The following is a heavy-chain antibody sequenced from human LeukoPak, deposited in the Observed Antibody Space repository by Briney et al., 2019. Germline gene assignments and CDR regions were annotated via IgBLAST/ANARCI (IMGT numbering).Heavy chain of an antibody. J-gene: IGHJ6*03. CDR2: IKQDGSEK. Sequence: GGSLRLSCAASGFNFNNYWMTWVRQAPGKGLEWVANIKQDGSEKYYVDSVKGRFTISRDNAKNSLYLQMNSLRAEDTAVFFCARIAAMLRGDYSFYCMEVWGKGTTVTISS. CDR3: ARIAAMLRGDYSFYCMEV. D-gene: IGHD3-10*01. CDR1: GFNFNNYW. V-gene: IGHV3-7*01.